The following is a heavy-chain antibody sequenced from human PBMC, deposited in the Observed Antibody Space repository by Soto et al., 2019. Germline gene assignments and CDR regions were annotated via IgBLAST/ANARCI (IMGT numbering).Heavy chain of an antibody. D-gene: IGHD3-3*01. CDR3: ARDLYDFWSGGDNWFDP. J-gene: IGHJ5*02. V-gene: IGHV3-21*01. CDR1: GFTFSSYS. Sequence: GGSLRLSCAASGFTFSSYSMNWVRQAPGKGLEWVSSISSSSSYIYYADSVKGRFTISRDNAKNSLYLQMNSLRAEDTAVYYCARDLYDFWSGGDNWFDPWGQGTLVTVSS. CDR2: ISSSSSYI.